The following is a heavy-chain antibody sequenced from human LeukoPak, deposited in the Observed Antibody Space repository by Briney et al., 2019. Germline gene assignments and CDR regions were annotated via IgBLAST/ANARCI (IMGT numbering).Heavy chain of an antibody. CDR2: INHSGST. CDR3: ARGHYSSLVY. V-gene: IGHV4-34*01. D-gene: IGHD6-6*01. J-gene: IGHJ4*02. CDR1: GGSFSGYY. Sequence: KPSESLSLTCAVYGGSFSGYYWSWIRQPPGKGLERIGEINHSGSTNYNPSLKSRVTISVDTSKNQFSLKLSSVTAADTAVYYCARGHYSSLVYWGQGTLVTVSS.